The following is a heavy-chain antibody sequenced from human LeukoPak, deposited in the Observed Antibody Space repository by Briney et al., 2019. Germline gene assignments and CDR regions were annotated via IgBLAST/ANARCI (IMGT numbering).Heavy chain of an antibody. CDR2: IYYSGST. V-gene: IGHV4-59*01. CDR3: ARGFDFWSGYYRDDAFDI. Sequence: PSETLSLTCTVSGGSISSYYWSWIRQPPGEGLEWIGYIYYSGSTNYNPSLKSRVTISVDTSKNQFSLKLSSVTAADTAVYYCARGFDFWSGYYRDDAFDIWGQGTMVTVSS. CDR1: GGSISSYY. J-gene: IGHJ3*02. D-gene: IGHD3-3*01.